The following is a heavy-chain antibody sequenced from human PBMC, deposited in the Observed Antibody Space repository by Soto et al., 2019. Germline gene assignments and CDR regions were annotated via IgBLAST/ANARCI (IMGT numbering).Heavy chain of an antibody. CDR2: ISGSGDST. CDR3: ARRSSSWYFDY. J-gene: IGHJ4*02. CDR1: GFTCRNYA. V-gene: IGHV3-23*01. Sequence: GGSLRLSCAASGFTCRNYAMNWVRQAPGKGLEWVSVISGSGDSTYYADSVKGRFTISRDSSKNTLYLQMNSLRAEDTAVYYCARRSSSWYFDYWGQGTLVTVSS. D-gene: IGHD6-13*01.